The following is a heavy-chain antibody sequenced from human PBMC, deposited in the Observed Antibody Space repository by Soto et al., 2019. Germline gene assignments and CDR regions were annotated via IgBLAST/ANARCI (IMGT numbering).Heavy chain of an antibody. CDR3: ARNIAARTGYYYYYGTDV. V-gene: IGHV1-46*01. CDR1: GYTFTSYY. D-gene: IGHD6-6*01. Sequence: ASVKVSCKASGYTFTSYYMHWVRQAPGQGLEWMGIINPSGGSTSYAQKFQGRVTMTRDTSTSTVYMELSSLRSEDTAVYYCARNIAARTGYYYYYGTDVWCPGTPVNV. J-gene: IGHJ6*01. CDR2: INPSGGST.